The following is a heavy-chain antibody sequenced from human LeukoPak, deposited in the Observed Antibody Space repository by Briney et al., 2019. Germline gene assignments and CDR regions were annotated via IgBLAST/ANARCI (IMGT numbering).Heavy chain of an antibody. CDR3: ARHSGYCRGGSCYWELLRYGMDV. V-gene: IGHV5-51*01. CDR2: IYPGDSDT. D-gene: IGHD2-15*01. Sequence: GESLQISCKGSGYSFTSCWIGWVRQMPGKGLEWMGIIYPGDSDTRYSPSFQGQVTISADKSISTAYLQWSSLKASDTAMYYCARHSGYCRGGSCYWELLRYGMDVWGQGTTVTVSS. CDR1: GYSFTSCW. J-gene: IGHJ6*02.